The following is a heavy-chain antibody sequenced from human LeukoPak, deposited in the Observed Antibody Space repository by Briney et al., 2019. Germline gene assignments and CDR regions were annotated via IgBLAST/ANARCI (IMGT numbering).Heavy chain of an antibody. CDR3: AKDKYTIQRNFFDY. D-gene: IGHD2-2*02. J-gene: IGHJ4*02. V-gene: IGHV3-23*01. Sequence: GGSLRLSCAASGFSFSDYAMSWVRQAPGKGLEWVSAISGSGGVTYHAESVKGRFTISRDNSKNTLYLQMNSLRAEDTAVYYCAKDKYTIQRNFFDYWAREPWSPSPQ. CDR2: ISGSGGVT. CDR1: GFSFSDYA.